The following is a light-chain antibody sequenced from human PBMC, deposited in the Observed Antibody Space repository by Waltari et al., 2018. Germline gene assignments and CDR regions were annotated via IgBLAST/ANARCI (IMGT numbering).Light chain of an antibody. CDR3: QQYGSSPPLT. CDR2: GAS. J-gene: IGKJ3*01. Sequence: EIALTQSPGTLSLSPGERATLSCRASQSVSNNYLTWYQQKPGQAPRLLIYGASTRATGIPDRFSGSGSGTDFTLTISRLEPEDFAVYYCQQYGSSPPLTFGPGTKVDIK. CDR1: QSVSNNY. V-gene: IGKV3-20*01.